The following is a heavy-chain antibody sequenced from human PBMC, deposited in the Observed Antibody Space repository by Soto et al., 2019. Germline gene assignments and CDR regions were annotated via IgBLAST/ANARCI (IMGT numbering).Heavy chain of an antibody. CDR2: IKQDGSGK. D-gene: IGHD6-13*01. J-gene: IGHJ4*02. CDR3: ARWGDSSWNPGFAS. Sequence: GGSLRLSCADSTFTLSNYWMSWVRQAPGRGLEWVANIKQDGSGKSYVDSVRGRFTVSRDNAKNTLYLQMNNLRVEDTAVYYCARWGDSSWNPGFASWGQGTLVTVSS. CDR1: TFTLSNYW. V-gene: IGHV3-7*01.